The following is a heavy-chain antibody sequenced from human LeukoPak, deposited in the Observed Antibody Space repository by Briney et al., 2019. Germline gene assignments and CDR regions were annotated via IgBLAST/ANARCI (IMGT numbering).Heavy chain of an antibody. CDR2: INHRGST. Sequence: SETLSLTCTVSGGSFSVYYWSWIRQPPGEGLEWIGEINHRGSTSYNPSLESRVTISVDTSKHQFSLKLNSVTAADTAVYYCATSYIVWGHGTLVTVSS. J-gene: IGHJ4*01. CDR3: ATSYIV. V-gene: IGHV4-34*01. CDR1: GGSFSVYY. D-gene: IGHD2-15*01.